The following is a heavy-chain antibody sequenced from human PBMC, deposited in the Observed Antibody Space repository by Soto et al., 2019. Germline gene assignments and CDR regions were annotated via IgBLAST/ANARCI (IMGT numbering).Heavy chain of an antibody. CDR1: GYTFTSYD. CDR2: MNPNSGNT. V-gene: IGHV1-8*01. D-gene: IGHD3-3*01. J-gene: IGHJ6*03. Sequence: ASVKVSCKASGYTFTSYDINWVRQATGQGLEWMGWMNPNSGNTGYAQKFQGRVTMTRNTSISTAYMELSSLRSEDTAVYYCARTTNWSGYYAPTYYYYYMDVWGKGTTVTVSS. CDR3: ARTTNWSGYYAPTYYYYYMDV.